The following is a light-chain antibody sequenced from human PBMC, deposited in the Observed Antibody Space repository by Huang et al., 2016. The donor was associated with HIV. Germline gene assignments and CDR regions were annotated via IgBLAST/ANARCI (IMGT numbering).Light chain of an antibody. CDR2: LGC. CDR3: MQGLQTPYT. CDR1: QSLLHSNGYKY. Sequence: DIVVTQSPLSLPVTPEEPASISCRSNQSLLHSNGYKYLDWYLQKPGQCPQLLVYLGCSRASGVPDRFSGSGSGTDFTLKISRVEAEDVGVYHCMQGLQTPYTFGQGTKLEIK. J-gene: IGKJ2*01. V-gene: IGKV2-28*01.